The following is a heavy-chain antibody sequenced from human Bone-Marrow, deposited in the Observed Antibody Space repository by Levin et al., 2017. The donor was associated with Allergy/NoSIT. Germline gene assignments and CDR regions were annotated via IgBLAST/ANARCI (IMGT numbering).Heavy chain of an antibody. V-gene: IGHV3-30*03. CDR1: GFTFSSYG. Sequence: GESLKISCAASGFTFSSYGMHCVRQAPGKGLEWVAVISYDGTEKYFADSVKGRFTLSRDNSKNTLDLQMDSLRAEDTAVYYCARDWGQFSTSWYNGADSWGQGTLVTVSS. D-gene: IGHD6-13*01. J-gene: IGHJ4*02. CDR2: ISYDGTEK. CDR3: ARDWGQFSTSWYNGADS.